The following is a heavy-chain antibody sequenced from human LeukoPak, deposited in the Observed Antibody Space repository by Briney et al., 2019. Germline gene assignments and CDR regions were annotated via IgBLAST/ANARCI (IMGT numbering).Heavy chain of an antibody. D-gene: IGHD2-2*01. J-gene: IGHJ4*02. Sequence: PGGSLRLSCAASGFTFSSYAMSWVRQAPGKGLEWVSAISGSGGSTYYADSVKGRFTISRDNSKNTLYLQMNSLRAEDTAVYYCAKGTLIVVVPANYDYWGQGTLVTVSS. CDR3: AKGTLIVVVPANYDY. V-gene: IGHV3-23*01. CDR2: ISGSGGST. CDR1: GFTFSSYA.